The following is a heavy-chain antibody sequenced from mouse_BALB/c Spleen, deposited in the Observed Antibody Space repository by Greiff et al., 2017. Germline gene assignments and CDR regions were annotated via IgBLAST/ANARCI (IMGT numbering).Heavy chain of an antibody. V-gene: IGHV5-12-1*01. Sequence: DVQLVESGGGLVKPGGSLKLSCAASGFAFSSYDMSWVRQTPEKRLEWVAYISSGGGSTYYPDTVKGRFTISRDNAKNTLYLQMSSLKSEDTAMYYCARHRGFYAMDYWGQGTSVTVSS. CDR1: GFAFSSYD. CDR2: ISSGGGST. CDR3: ARHRGFYAMDY. J-gene: IGHJ4*01.